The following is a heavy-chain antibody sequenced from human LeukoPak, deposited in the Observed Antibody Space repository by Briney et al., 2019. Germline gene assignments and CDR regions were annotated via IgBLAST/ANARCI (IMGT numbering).Heavy chain of an antibody. Sequence: GGSLRLSCAASGFTFSSYAMSWVRQAPGKGLEWVSVISASGGDTHYIDSVQGRFTISRDNSKNTLFLEMDSLRVEDTAVYYCAKLPSYDILTGYYGGSFDYWGQGTLVTVSS. CDR1: GFTFSSYA. D-gene: IGHD3-9*01. CDR2: ISASGGDT. V-gene: IGHV3-23*01. CDR3: AKLPSYDILTGYYGGSFDY. J-gene: IGHJ4*02.